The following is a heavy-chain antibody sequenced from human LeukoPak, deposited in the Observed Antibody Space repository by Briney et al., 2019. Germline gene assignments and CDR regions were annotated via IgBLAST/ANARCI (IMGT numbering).Heavy chain of an antibody. Sequence: SETLSLTCGVSGGSISATNWWSWVRQPPGQGLEWIGEISLAGQTNYNPSLNGRVTMSLDKSSNQLSLHLTSVTSAVLATYFYFSESGPFCPFGYWGQGTLVIVSS. J-gene: IGHJ4*02. V-gene: IGHV4/OR15-8*02. D-gene: IGHD1-26*01. CDR3: FSESGPFCPFGY. CDR1: GGSISATNW. CDR2: ISLAGQT.